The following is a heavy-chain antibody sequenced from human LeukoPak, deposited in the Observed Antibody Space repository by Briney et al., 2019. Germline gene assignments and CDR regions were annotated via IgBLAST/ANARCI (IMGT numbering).Heavy chain of an antibody. CDR2: IYYSGTT. CDR1: GGSIRNYY. V-gene: IGHV4-59*08. CDR3: ARQIPGIFHSDY. J-gene: IGHJ4*02. Sequence: SETLCLTCTVSGGSIRNYYWSWTRQPPGKGLEWIGYIYYSGTTKYNPSLKSRVTISIDTSKSQFSLRLGSVTAADTAVYYCARQIPGIFHSDYWGQGALVTVSS. D-gene: IGHD2-15*01.